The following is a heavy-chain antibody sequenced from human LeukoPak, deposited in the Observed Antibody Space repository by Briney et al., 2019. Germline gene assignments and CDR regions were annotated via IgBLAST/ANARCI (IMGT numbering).Heavy chain of an antibody. CDR2: ISGSGGST. V-gene: IGHV3-23*01. J-gene: IGHJ4*02. CDR1: GFTVSTNY. Sequence: GGSLRLSCAASGFTVSTNYMTWVRQAPGKGLEWVSSISGSGGSTYYADSVKGRFTMSRDNSKNTLYLQMNSLRAEDTAVYYCAKEGSITIFGVVLLDYWGQGTLVPVSS. CDR3: AKEGSITIFGVVLLDY. D-gene: IGHD3-3*01.